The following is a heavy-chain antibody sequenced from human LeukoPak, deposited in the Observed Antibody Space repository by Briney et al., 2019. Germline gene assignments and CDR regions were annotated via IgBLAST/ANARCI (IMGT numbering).Heavy chain of an antibody. D-gene: IGHD1-26*01. J-gene: IGHJ4*02. CDR3: ARDPGPRVPPGSYSDY. CDR1: GFTFSAYS. V-gene: IGHV3-7*01. CDR2: IKQDGSEK. Sequence: GGSLRLSCAASGFTFSAYSMSWVRQAPGKGLEWVANIKQDGSEKYYVGSVKGRFTISRANAKNSLYLQMNSLRAEDTAVYYCARDPGPRVPPGSYSDYWGQGTLVTVSS.